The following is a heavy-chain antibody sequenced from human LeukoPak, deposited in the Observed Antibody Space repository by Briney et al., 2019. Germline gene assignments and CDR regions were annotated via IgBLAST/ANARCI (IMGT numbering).Heavy chain of an antibody. CDR3: ATPSQFGAYYFDY. D-gene: IGHD3-10*01. Sequence: GASVKVSCKVSGYTLTELSMHWVRQAPGKGLEWMGGFDPEDGETIYAQKFQGRVTMTEDTSTDTAYMELSRLRSEDTAVYYCATPSQFGAYYFDYWGQGTLVTVSS. J-gene: IGHJ4*02. V-gene: IGHV1-24*01. CDR1: GYTLTELS. CDR2: FDPEDGET.